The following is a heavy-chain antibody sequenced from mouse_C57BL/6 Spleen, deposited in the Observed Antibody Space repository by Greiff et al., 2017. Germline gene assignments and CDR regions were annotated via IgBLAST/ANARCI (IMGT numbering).Heavy chain of an antibody. V-gene: IGHV14-4*01. Sequence: EVQLQQSGAELVRPGASVKLSCTASGFNIKDDYMHWVKQRPEQGLEWIGWLDPENGDTEYGSKFQGKATITADTSSNTAYLQLSSLTSADTAVSYCTTLLYGSFAYWGQGTLVTVSA. D-gene: IGHD1-1*01. CDR3: TTLLYGSFAY. J-gene: IGHJ3*01. CDR2: LDPENGDT. CDR1: GFNIKDDY.